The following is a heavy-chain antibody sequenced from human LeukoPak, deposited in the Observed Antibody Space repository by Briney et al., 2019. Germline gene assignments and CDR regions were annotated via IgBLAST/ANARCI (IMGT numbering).Heavy chain of an antibody. Sequence: GGSLRLSCAASGFTFSSYRMKWVRQAPGKGLEWVSYISSSSSTIYYADSVKGRFTISRDNAKNSLYLQMNSLRAEDTAVYYCARIAAVGSYYMDVWGKGTTVTVSS. J-gene: IGHJ6*03. CDR3: ARIAAVGSYYMDV. D-gene: IGHD6-13*01. CDR1: GFTFSSYR. CDR2: ISSSSSTI. V-gene: IGHV3-48*04.